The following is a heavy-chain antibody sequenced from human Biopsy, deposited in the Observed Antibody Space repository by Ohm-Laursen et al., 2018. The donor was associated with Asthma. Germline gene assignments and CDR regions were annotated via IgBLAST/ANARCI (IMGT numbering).Heavy chain of an antibody. J-gene: IGHJ4*02. CDR2: ISKDASTQ. V-gene: IGHV3-30*01. CDR1: RFTYE. CDR3: AREGVAGTHIED. Sequence: SLRPSCAASRFTYEMHWVRQAPGKGLEWVGVISKDASTQDYADSVKGRFTISRDNSKNTLSLQMNSLTAEDTAVYYCAREGVAGTHIEDWGQGTLVTVSS. D-gene: IGHD6-19*01.